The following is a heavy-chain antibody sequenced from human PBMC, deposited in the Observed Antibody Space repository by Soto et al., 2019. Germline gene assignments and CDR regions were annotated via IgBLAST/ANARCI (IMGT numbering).Heavy chain of an antibody. J-gene: IGHJ6*02. Sequence: SETLSLTCTVSSGSISTYYWSWIRQPPGKGLEWIGYIHHSGSINYNPSLKSRLTISVDTSKNQFSLHLTSVTAADTAVYFCAREDDGGDSLDVWGQGTTVTVSS. CDR2: IHHSGSI. CDR3: AREDDGGDSLDV. D-gene: IGHD2-21*02. V-gene: IGHV4-59*12. CDR1: SGSISTYY.